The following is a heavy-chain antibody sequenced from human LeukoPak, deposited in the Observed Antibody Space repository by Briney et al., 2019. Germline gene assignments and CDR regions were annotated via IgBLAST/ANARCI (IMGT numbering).Heavy chain of an antibody. Sequence: ASVKVSCKASGYTFTGYYMHWVRQAPGQGLEWMGWINPNSGGTNYAQKFQGRVTMTRDTSISTAYMELSRLRSEDTAVYYCARGVNYYDSSGYYHFDYWGQGTLVTVSS. V-gene: IGHV1-2*02. CDR2: INPNSGGT. CDR3: ARGVNYYDSSGYYHFDY. D-gene: IGHD3-22*01. CDR1: GYTFTGYY. J-gene: IGHJ4*02.